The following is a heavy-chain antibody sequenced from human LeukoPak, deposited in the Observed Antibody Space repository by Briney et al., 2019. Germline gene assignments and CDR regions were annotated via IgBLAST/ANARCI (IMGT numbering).Heavy chain of an antibody. CDR1: GYTFTSYD. J-gene: IGHJ4*02. CDR3: AGSYSSGWYEFDY. V-gene: IGHV1-8*01. Sequence: ASVKVSYKASGYTFTSYDINWVRQATGQGLEWMGWMNPNSGNTGYAQKFQGRVTMTRNTSISTAYMELSSLRSEDTAVYYCAGSYSSGWYEFDYWGQGTLVTVSS. D-gene: IGHD6-19*01. CDR2: MNPNSGNT.